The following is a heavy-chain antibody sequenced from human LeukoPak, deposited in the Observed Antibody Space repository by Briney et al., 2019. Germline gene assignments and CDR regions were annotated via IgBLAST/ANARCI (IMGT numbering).Heavy chain of an antibody. J-gene: IGHJ5*02. CDR2: INPKSGAT. D-gene: IGHD1-20*01. CDR1: GYTFNGYY. CDR3: AREGPTYNWKRDWFGP. V-gene: IGHV1-2*02. Sequence: ASVKVSCKASGYTFNGYYMHWVRQAPGQGLEWMGWINPKSGATNYAQKFQGRVTMTRDTSISTAYMELSRLRSDDTAVYYCAREGPTYNWKRDWFGPWGQGTLVTVS.